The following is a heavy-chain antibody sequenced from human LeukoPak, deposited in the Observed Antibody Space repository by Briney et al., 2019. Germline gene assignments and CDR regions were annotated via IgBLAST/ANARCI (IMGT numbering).Heavy chain of an antibody. CDR2: ISYDGSNK. CDR3: AKDCYGYAFDI. J-gene: IGHJ3*02. Sequence: GGSLRLSCAASGFTFSSYGMHRVRQAPGKGLEWVAVISYDGSNKYYADSVKGRFTISRDSSKNTLYLQMNSLRAEDTAVYYCAKDCYGYAFDIWGQGTMVTVSS. D-gene: IGHD2-2*01. CDR1: GFTFSSYG. V-gene: IGHV3-30*18.